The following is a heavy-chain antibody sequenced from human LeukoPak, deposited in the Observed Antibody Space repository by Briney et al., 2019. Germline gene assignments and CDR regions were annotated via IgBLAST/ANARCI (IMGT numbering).Heavy chain of an antibody. CDR1: GHSFSGYS. V-gene: IGHV4-34*01. CDR3: ARAGNSAWFPQIDL. D-gene: IGHD1/OR15-1a*01. Sequence: SETLSLTCAVYGHSFSGYSWSWVRQPPGKGLEWIGEINHSGSTNYSPSLKSRVTISVDTSKNQFSLKLSSVTAADTAVYYCARAGNSAWFPQIDLWGQGTLVTVSS. J-gene: IGHJ1*01. CDR2: INHSGST.